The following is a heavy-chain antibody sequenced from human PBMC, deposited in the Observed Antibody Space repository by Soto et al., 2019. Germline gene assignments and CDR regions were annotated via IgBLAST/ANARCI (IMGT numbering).Heavy chain of an antibody. J-gene: IGHJ4*02. V-gene: IGHV1-46*01. Sequence: QVQLMQSGAEVKKPGASVKVSCKASGDTFTDYYIHWVRQAPGQGLEWMGTVNPSGGHTTYAQHFLGRGPXTXXXSXXTLDMELTSLTSDDTAIYYCARGGHVVVVTAALDYWGQGTLVTVSS. CDR3: ARGGHVVVVTAALDY. CDR1: GDTFTDYY. CDR2: VNPSGGHT. D-gene: IGHD2-21*02.